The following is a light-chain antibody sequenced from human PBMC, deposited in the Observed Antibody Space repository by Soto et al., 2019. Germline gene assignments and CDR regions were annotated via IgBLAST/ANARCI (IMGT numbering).Light chain of an antibody. CDR1: SSNIGTNT. J-gene: IGLJ1*01. Sequence: QSALTQAPSASGTPGQRVTISCSGSSSNIGTNTVNWYQQLPGTAPKLLIYSNNQRPSGVPDRFSGSKSGTSASLAISGLQSEDEADYYCAAWDDSLNEVFGTGTKVTVL. CDR3: AAWDDSLNEV. CDR2: SNN. V-gene: IGLV1-44*01.